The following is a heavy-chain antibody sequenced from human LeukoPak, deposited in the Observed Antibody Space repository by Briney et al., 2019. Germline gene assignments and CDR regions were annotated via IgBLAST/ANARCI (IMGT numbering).Heavy chain of an antibody. CDR2: INSDGSST. Sequence: PGGSLRLSCAASGFIFSNYWMSWVRQAPGKGLVWVSRINSDGSSTSYADSVKGRFTISRDNAKNTLYLQMNSLRAEDTAVYYCAREQTRVHYYYGMDVWGQGTTVTVSS. J-gene: IGHJ6*02. V-gene: IGHV3-74*01. CDR1: GFIFSNYW. D-gene: IGHD5/OR15-5a*01. CDR3: AREQTRVHYYYGMDV.